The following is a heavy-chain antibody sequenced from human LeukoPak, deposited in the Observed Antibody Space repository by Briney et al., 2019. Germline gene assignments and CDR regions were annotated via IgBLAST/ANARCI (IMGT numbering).Heavy chain of an antibody. CDR1: GEVLSNYY. Sequence: SETLSLTCTVSGEVLSNYYWTWIRQTPGKGLEWIGYISNSGNTKNNPSLESRVTMSVDTTKKKFSLTLTSVTAADTAAYYYATVMYCLSVGGPNRGVYFLDLWGQGILVTVSS. CDR3: ATVMYCLSVGGPNRGVYFLDL. D-gene: IGHD2-15*01. V-gene: IGHV4-4*09. CDR2: ISNSGNT. J-gene: IGHJ4*03.